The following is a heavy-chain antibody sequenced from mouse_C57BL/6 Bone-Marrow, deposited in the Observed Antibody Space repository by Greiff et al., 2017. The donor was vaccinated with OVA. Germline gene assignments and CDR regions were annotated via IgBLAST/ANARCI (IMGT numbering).Heavy chain of an antibody. CDR2: IYPRDGST. D-gene: IGHD1-1*01. J-gene: IGHJ3*01. CDR3: ARRGYGSSLAWFAY. Sequence: QVQLKQSGPELVKPGASVKLSCKASGYTFTSYDINWVKQRPGQGLEWIGWIYPRDGSTKYNEKFTGKATLTVDTSSSTAYMELHSLTSEDSAVYFCARRGYGSSLAWFAYWGQGTLVTVSA. V-gene: IGHV1-85*01. CDR1: GYTFTSYD.